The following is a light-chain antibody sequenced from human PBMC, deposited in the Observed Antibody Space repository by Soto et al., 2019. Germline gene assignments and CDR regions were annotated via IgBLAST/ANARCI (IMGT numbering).Light chain of an antibody. CDR3: LQCNSYPLT. V-gene: IGKV1-39*01. CDR2: TSF. J-gene: IGKJ4*01. Sequence: IQMTQSPSSLSASVGDRVSITCRASQSIGTFLNWYQQKPGEAPNLLIHTSFTLYSGVPSRFSGTGSGTDFTLIISSLQPEDSATYYCLQCNSYPLTFGGGTKVDIK. CDR1: QSIGTF.